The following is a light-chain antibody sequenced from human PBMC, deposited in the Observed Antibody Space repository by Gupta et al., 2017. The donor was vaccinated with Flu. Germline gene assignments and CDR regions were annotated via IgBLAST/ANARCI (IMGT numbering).Light chain of an antibody. J-gene: IGLJ3*02. CDR3: CSSVDTSRNRV. CDR1: SIYVGSYNL. V-gene: IGLV2-23*01. Sequence: SIYVGSYNLGSWHHQHPGTAPQLISYEGTNRPSGVPNRFSVAKSGDTASLTISGLQAEDEADYYCCSSVDTSRNRVFGGGTKLTVL. CDR2: EGT.